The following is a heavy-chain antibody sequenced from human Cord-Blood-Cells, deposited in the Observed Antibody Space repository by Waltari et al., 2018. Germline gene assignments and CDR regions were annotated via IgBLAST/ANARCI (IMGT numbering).Heavy chain of an antibody. CDR3: ARDYYDSSGYYWFDP. Sequence: QVQLVQSGAEVTKPGSSVKVSCKASGGPFSSYAISWVRSAPGQGLEWMGGIIPILGIANYAQKFQGRVTITADESTSTAYMELSSLRSEDTAVYYCARDYYDSSGYYWFDPWGQGTLVTVSS. CDR2: IIPILGIA. J-gene: IGHJ5*02. D-gene: IGHD3-22*01. V-gene: IGHV1-69*04. CDR1: GGPFSSYA.